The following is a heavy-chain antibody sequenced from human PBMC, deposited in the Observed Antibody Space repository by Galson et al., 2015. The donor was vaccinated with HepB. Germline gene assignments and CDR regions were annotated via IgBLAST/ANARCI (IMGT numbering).Heavy chain of an antibody. V-gene: IGHV3-23*01. J-gene: IGHJ4*02. CDR3: AKSFDDYVWGSYQAFDY. CDR1: GFTFSSYA. D-gene: IGHD3-16*02. CDR2: ISGSGGST. Sequence: SLRLSCAASGFTFSSYAMSWVRQAPGKGLEWVSAISGSGGSTYYADSVKGRFTISRDNSKNTLYLQMNSLRAEDTAVYYCAKSFDDYVWGSYQAFDYWGQGTLVTVSS.